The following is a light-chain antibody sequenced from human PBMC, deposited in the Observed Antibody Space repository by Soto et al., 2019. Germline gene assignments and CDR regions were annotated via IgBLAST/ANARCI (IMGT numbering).Light chain of an antibody. CDR3: QQRTTWPT. CDR1: QSVTSS. Sequence: EIVLTQSPATLSLSPGDRATLSCRASQSVTSSLAWFQQKPGQAPRLLIYDVSRRATAIPARFSGSGSGTDFTLTIRSLEHEDFAGYYCQQRTTWPTFGGGTQVEIK. J-gene: IGKJ4*01. V-gene: IGKV3-11*01. CDR2: DVS.